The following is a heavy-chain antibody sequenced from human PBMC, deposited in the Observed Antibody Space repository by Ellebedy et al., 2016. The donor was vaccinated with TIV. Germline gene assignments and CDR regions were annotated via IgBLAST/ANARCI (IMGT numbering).Heavy chain of an antibody. D-gene: IGHD4-17*01. Sequence: GESLKISCAASGFTVSSNYMSWVRQAPGKGLEWVSVIYSGGSTYYADSVKGRFTISRDNSKNTLYLQMNSLRAEDTAVYYCARDPYGDWSFDYWGQGTLVTVSS. V-gene: IGHV3-53*01. CDR3: ARDPYGDWSFDY. CDR2: IYSGGST. J-gene: IGHJ4*02. CDR1: GFTVSSNY.